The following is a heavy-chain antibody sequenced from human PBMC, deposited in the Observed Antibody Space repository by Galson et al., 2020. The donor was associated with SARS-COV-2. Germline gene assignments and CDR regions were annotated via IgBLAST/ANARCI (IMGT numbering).Heavy chain of an antibody. CDR1: GFIFSGYW. CDR3: SRDLTGDLGGSDF. CDR2: IKQDESEK. V-gene: IGHV3-7*05. Sequence: GESLKISCVAAGFIFSGYWMSWVRQAPGKRLEWLANIKQDESEKFYEDSVNDRITVSRDNAKNSLYLQMNSLRAEATAVYYCSRDLTGDLGGSDFWGQGTLVTVSS. J-gene: IGHJ4*02. D-gene: IGHD7-27*01.